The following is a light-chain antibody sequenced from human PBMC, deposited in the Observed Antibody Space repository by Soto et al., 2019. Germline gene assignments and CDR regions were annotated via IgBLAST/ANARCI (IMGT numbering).Light chain of an antibody. CDR2: GAS. CDR1: QSVSSSY. Sequence: EIVLTQSPGTLSLSPGERATLSCRASQSVSSSYLAWYQQKPGQAPRLLIYGASSRATGIPDRFSGSGSGTSFTLTSSRLEPEDFAVYYYHQYGSSPPYTFGQGTKLEIK. CDR3: HQYGSSPPYT. V-gene: IGKV3-20*01. J-gene: IGKJ2*01.